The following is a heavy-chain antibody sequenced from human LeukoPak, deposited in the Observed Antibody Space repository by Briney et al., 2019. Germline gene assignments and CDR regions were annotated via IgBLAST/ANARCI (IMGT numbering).Heavy chain of an antibody. Sequence: QPGGSLRLSCAASGFTFSSYAMSWVRQAPGKGLEWVSAISGSGGSTYYADSVKGRFTISRDNSKNTLYLQMNSLRAEDTAVYYCAKGGARYCSSTSCPPQHWGQGTLVTVSS. V-gene: IGHV3-23*01. CDR2: ISGSGGST. CDR1: GFTFSSYA. D-gene: IGHD2-2*01. CDR3: AKGGARYCSSTSCPPQH. J-gene: IGHJ1*01.